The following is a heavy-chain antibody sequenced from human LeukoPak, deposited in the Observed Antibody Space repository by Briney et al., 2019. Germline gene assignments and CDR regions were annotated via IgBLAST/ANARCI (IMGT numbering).Heavy chain of an antibody. CDR2: IKSKTDGGTT. Sequence: KAGGSLRLSCAASGFTFSNAWMSWVRQAPGKGLEWVGRIKSKTDGGTTDYAAPVKGRFTISRDDSKNTLYLQMNSLRAEDTAVYYCARVRTSSKFDAFDIWGQGTMVTVSS. J-gene: IGHJ3*02. CDR3: ARVRTSSKFDAFDI. CDR1: GFTFSNAW. D-gene: IGHD3/OR15-3a*01. V-gene: IGHV3-15*05.